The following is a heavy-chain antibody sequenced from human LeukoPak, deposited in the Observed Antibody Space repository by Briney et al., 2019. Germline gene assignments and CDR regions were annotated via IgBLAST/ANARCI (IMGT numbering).Heavy chain of an antibody. CDR2: LYDSGST. CDR3: ARSPFSGSYWVDY. D-gene: IGHD1-26*01. V-gene: IGHV4-59*08. Sequence: PSETLSLTCSVSGGSISHYYWSWIRQPPGKGLEWIGYLYDSGSTNYNPSLKSRVTISVDTSKNQFSLKLSSVTAADTAVYYCARSPFSGSYWVDYWGQGTLVTVSS. J-gene: IGHJ4*02. CDR1: GGSISHYY.